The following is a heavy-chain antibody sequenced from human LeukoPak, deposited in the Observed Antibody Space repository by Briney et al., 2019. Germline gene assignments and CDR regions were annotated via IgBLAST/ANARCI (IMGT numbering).Heavy chain of an antibody. J-gene: IGHJ4*02. CDR1: GFTVSSNY. V-gene: IGHV3-66*01. CDR3: ARAKYYYDSSGYDY. D-gene: IGHD3-22*01. Sequence: AGGSLRLSCAASGFTVSSNYMSWVRQAPGKGLEWVSVIYSGGSTYYADSVKGRFTISRDNSKNTLYLQMNSLRAEDTAVYYCARAKYYYDSSGYDYWGQGTLVTVSS. CDR2: IYSGGST.